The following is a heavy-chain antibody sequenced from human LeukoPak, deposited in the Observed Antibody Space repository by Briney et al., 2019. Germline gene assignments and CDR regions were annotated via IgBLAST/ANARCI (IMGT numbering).Heavy chain of an antibody. CDR3: AREMVAAPPYHYGMDV. J-gene: IGHJ6*02. CDR1: GGSFSGYF. CDR2: INHSGST. V-gene: IGHV4-34*01. D-gene: IGHD5-24*01. Sequence: KPSETLSLSCAVYGGSFSGYFWSWIRQPPGKGLEWIGEINHSGSTNYNPSLKSRVTISVDTSKNQFSLKLSSVTAADTAVYYCAREMVAAPPYHYGMDVWGQGTTVTVSS.